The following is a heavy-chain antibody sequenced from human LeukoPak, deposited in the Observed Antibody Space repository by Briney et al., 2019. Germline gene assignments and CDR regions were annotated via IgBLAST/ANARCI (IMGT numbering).Heavy chain of an antibody. CDR1: GYTFTSYG. D-gene: IGHD2-2*01. J-gene: IGHJ4*02. V-gene: IGHV1-18*01. CDR3: AREYCSSTSCPMYYFDY. CDR2: ISAYNGNT. Sequence: ASVKVSCKASGYTFTSYGISWVRQAAGQGLEWMGWISAYNGNTNYAQKLQGRVTMTTDKSTSTAYMELRSLRSDDTAVYYCAREYCSSTSCPMYYFDYWGQGTLVTVSS.